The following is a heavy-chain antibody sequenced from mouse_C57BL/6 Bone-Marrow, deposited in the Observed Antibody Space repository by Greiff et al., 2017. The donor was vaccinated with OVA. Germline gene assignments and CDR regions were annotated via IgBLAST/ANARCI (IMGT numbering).Heavy chain of an antibody. D-gene: IGHD2-4*01. CDR3: TTDYDPYWYFDV. V-gene: IGHV14-4*01. J-gene: IGHJ1*03. Sequence: EVKLVESGAELVRPGASVKLSCTASGFNIKDDYMHWVKQRPEQGLEWIGWIDPENGDTEYASKFPGKATITADTSSNTAYLQLSSLTSEDTAVYYCTTDYDPYWYFDVWGTGTTVTVSS. CDR1: GFNIKDDY. CDR2: IDPENGDT.